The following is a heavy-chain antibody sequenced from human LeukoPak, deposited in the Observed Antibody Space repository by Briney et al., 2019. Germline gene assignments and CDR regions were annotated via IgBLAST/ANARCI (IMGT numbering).Heavy chain of an antibody. CDR3: ARPAYCGGNCYYFPDY. J-gene: IGHJ4*02. D-gene: IGHD2-21*01. CDR2: ISSTGTI. CDR1: GFTFSDYF. V-gene: IGHV3-11*04. Sequence: GGSLRLSCVASGFTFSDYFMSWIRQAPGKGLEWVSHISSTGTIYYADSVKGRTTISRDNAKNSLYLQMNSLRAEDTAVYYCARPAYCGGNCYYFPDYWGQGTLVTVSS.